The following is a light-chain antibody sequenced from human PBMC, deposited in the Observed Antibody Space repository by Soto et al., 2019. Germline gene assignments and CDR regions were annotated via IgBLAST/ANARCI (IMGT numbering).Light chain of an antibody. CDR1: QSVSSN. CDR3: QQYGSSPPYT. J-gene: IGKJ2*01. V-gene: IGKV3-20*01. CDR2: AAS. Sequence: EIVLTQSPVIVSLSPGERATLSCRASQSVSSNLAWYQQKPGQAPRLLLYAASKRATGIPDRFSGSGSGTDSTLTINRLEPEDSAVYYCQQYGSSPPYTVGQGTKVDIK.